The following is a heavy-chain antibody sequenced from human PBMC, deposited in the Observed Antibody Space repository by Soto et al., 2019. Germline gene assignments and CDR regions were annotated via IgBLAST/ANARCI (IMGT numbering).Heavy chain of an antibody. CDR1: GISLSTRGVG. D-gene: IGHD2-15*01. CDR3: ARTVPPLRTPLRGFDL. CDR2: IYWNENK. V-gene: IGHV2-5*01. Sequence: QITLKESGPTLVKPTQTLTLTCTCSGISLSTRGVGLGWIRQPPGKALEWLTVIYWNENKYYSPFLRSRLTIIRDTSKNQVVLTMTDMDLVDTATYYCARTVPPLRTPLRGFDLWGQGTMVTVSS. J-gene: IGHJ3*01.